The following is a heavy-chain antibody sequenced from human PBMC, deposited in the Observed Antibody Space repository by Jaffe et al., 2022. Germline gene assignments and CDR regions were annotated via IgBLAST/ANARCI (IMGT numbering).Heavy chain of an antibody. CDR2: IYTSGST. CDR1: GGSISSGSYY. D-gene: IGHD3-10*01. CDR3: ARDESRGNYYYGSGSYYNGGHNWFDP. Sequence: QVQLQESGPGLVKPSQTLSLTCTVSGGSISSGSYYWSWIRQPAGKGLEWIGRIYTSGSTNYNPSLKSRVTISVDTSKNQFSLKLSSVTAADTAVYYCARDESRGNYYYGSGSYYNGGHNWFDPWGQGTLVTVSS. V-gene: IGHV4-61*02. J-gene: IGHJ5*02.